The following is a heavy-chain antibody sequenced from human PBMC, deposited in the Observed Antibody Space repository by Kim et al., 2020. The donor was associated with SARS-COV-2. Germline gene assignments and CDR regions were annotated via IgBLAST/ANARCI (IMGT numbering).Heavy chain of an antibody. Sequence: GRLTISRDNAKNSLYLQMNSLRAEDTAVYYCARDTYCSGGSCYKGVAFDIWGQGTKVTVSS. D-gene: IGHD2-15*01. V-gene: IGHV3-11*06. J-gene: IGHJ3*02. CDR3: ARDTYCSGGSCYKGVAFDI.